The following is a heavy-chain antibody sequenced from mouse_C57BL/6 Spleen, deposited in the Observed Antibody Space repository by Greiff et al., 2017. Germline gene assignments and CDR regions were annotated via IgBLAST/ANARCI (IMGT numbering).Heavy chain of an antibody. CDR1: GYSITSGYY. CDR3: ASYGSSYVPFAY. CDR2: ISYDGSN. J-gene: IGHJ3*01. D-gene: IGHD1-1*01. Sequence: EVQLQQSGPGLVKPSQSLSLTCSVTGYSITSGYYWNWIRQFPGNKLEWMGYISYDGSNNYNPSLKNRISITRDTSKNQFFLKLNSVTTEDTATYYCASYGSSYVPFAYWGQGTLVTVSA. V-gene: IGHV3-6*01.